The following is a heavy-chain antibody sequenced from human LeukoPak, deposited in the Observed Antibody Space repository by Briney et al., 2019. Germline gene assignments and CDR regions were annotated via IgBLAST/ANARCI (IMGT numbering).Heavy chain of an antibody. D-gene: IGHD6-13*01. V-gene: IGHV4-31*03. Sequence: SQTLSLTCTVSGGSISSGGYYWSWIRQHPGKSLEWIGYIYYSGSTYYNPSLKSRVTISVDTSKNQFSLKLSSVTAADTAVYYCAQSLGSSNWIGNWFDPWGQGTLVTVSS. J-gene: IGHJ5*02. CDR1: GGSISSGGYY. CDR2: IYYSGST. CDR3: AQSLGSSNWIGNWFDP.